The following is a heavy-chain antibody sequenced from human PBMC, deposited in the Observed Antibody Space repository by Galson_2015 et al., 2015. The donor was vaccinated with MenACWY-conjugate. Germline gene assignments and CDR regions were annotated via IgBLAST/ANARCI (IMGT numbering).Heavy chain of an antibody. V-gene: IGHV1-69-2*01. CDR1: GYTFMDYY. Sequence: VKVSCKVSGYTFMDYYIHWVQQAPGNGLEWMGLVDPEDAEAKYAERFQGRVTMSADTSTDTAYLELSSLTAADTAVYYCARDTTHHDDIAYYDALDILGQGTMFTVSS. CDR3: ARDTTHHDDIAYYDALDI. D-gene: IGHD5-12*01. CDR2: VDPEDAEA. J-gene: IGHJ3*02.